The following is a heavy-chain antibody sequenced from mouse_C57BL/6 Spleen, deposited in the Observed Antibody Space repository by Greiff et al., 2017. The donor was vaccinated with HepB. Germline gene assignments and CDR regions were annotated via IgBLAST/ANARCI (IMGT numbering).Heavy chain of an antibody. D-gene: IGHD1-1*01. CDR3: ARGHYGSSYVAY. CDR2: ISSGSSTI. J-gene: IGHJ3*01. Sequence: EVHLVESGGGLVKPGGSLKLSCAASGFTFSDYGMHWVRQAPEKGLEWVAYISSGSSTIYYADTVKGRFTISRDNAKNTLFLQMTSLRSEDTAMYYCARGHYGSSYVAYWGQGTLVTVSA. V-gene: IGHV5-17*01. CDR1: GFTFSDYG.